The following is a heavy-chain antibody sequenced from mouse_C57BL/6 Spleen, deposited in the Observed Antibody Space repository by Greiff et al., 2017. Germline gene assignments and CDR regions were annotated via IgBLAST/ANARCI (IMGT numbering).Heavy chain of an antibody. V-gene: IGHV1-18*01. CDR3: ARWWDWFDY. D-gene: IGHD1-1*02. Sequence: EVQLVESGPELVKPGASVKISCKASGYTFTDYNMDWVKQSHGKSLEWIGDINPNNGGTNYNQKFKGKATLTVDKSSSTAYMELRSLTSEDTAVYYCARWWDWFDYWRQGTTLTVSS. CDR2: INPNNGGT. J-gene: IGHJ2*01. CDR1: GYTFTDYN.